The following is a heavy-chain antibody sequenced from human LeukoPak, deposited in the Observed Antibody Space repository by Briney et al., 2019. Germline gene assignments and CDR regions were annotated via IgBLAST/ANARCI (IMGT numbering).Heavy chain of an antibody. V-gene: IGHV4-59*01. Sequence: PSETLSLTCTVSGGSISSYYWSWIRQPPGKGLEWIGYISYSAITIYNPALKSRVTISIDTSKNQFSLKLSSVTAADTAVYYCARGVNWIDPWGQGTLVTVSS. CDR3: ARGVNWIDP. D-gene: IGHD6-13*01. CDR1: GGSISSYY. CDR2: ISYSAIT. J-gene: IGHJ5*02.